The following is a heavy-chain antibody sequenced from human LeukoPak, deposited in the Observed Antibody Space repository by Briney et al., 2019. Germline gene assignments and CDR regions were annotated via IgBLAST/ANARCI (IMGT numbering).Heavy chain of an antibody. J-gene: IGHJ4*02. D-gene: IGHD3-9*01. CDR1: GGTFSSYA. V-gene: IGHV1-69*05. Sequence: SSVKVSCKASGGTFSSYAISWVRQAPGQGLEWMGGIIPIFGTANYAQKFQGRVTITTDESTSTAYMEPSSLRSEDTAVYYCARDHDILTGYLDYWGQGTLVTVSS. CDR3: ARDHDILTGYLDY. CDR2: IIPIFGTA.